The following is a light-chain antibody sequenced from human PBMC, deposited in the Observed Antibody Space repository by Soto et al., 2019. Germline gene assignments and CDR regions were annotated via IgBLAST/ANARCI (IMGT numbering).Light chain of an antibody. Sequence: EIVLTQSPGTLSLSPGERATLSCRASQSVSSIYLAWYQQKPGQAPRLLIYGASSRATGIPDRFSGSGSGTDFTITISRMEPEDFAVYYCQQYGSSRYTFGRGTKLEI. CDR2: GAS. J-gene: IGKJ2*01. CDR1: QSVSSIY. CDR3: QQYGSSRYT. V-gene: IGKV3-20*01.